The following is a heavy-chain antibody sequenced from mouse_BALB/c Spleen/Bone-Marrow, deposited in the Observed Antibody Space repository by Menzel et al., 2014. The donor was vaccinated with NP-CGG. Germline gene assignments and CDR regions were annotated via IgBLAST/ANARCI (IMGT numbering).Heavy chain of an antibody. CDR2: IYPFNGGT. D-gene: IGHD1-1*01. CDR3: ARSSYLDY. V-gene: IGHV1S29*02. Sequence: VHLQQPGPELVKSGTSVKISCKASGYTFTDYNMHCVKQSHGKSLEWIGYIYPFNGGTDYNQKFKSKATMTVDKSSSTEYMELRNLTSEDSAVYYCARSSYLDYWGQGTTLTVSS. J-gene: IGHJ2*01. CDR1: GYTFTDYN.